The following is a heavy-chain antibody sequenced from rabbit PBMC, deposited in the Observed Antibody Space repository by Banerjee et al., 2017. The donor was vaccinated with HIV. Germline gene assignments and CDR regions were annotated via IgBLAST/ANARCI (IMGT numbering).Heavy chain of an antibody. Sequence: QSLEESGGDLVKPGASLTLTCKASGSDISSNAMCWVRQAPGKGLELIACIYSSNGDKWYASWVNGRFTISRSTSLNTVDLKMTSLTVADTATYFCGRDRDGDAGYGSLALWGPGTLVTVS. CDR2: IYSSNGDK. D-gene: IGHD6-1*01. J-gene: IGHJ4*01. CDR3: GRDRDGDAGYGSLAL. V-gene: IGHV1S43*01. CDR1: GSDISSNA.